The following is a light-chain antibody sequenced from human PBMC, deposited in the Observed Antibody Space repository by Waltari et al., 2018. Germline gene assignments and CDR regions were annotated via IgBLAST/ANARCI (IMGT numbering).Light chain of an antibody. Sequence: QSALTQPASVSGSPGQSITISCTGTSSDVGGYNYVSWYQQHPGKAPKLMIYDVSNRPSGFSNRFSGSKSGNTASLTISGLQAEDEADYYCSSYISSSTLELFGGGTSLTVL. CDR3: SSYISSSTLEL. CDR1: SSDVGGYNY. J-gene: IGLJ2*01. CDR2: DVS. V-gene: IGLV2-14*03.